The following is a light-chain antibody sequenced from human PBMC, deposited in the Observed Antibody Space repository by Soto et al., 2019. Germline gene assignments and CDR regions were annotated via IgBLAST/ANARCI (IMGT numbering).Light chain of an antibody. V-gene: IGKV1-39*01. J-gene: IGKJ4*01. CDR3: QRTYSSHRT. CDR1: QSVTSY. CDR2: AAC. Sequence: DIQMTQSPSSLSASVGDRVTITCRASQSVTSYLNWYQQKPWKVPKLLIYAACSLQSGVSPRFSGSGSGTDFTLTITSLQPEDFAAYFCQRTYSSHRTFGGGTKVEIK.